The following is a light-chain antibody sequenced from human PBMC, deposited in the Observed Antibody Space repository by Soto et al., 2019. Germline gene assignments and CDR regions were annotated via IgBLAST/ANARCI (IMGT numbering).Light chain of an antibody. CDR2: AAS. V-gene: IGKV1-39*01. J-gene: IGKJ4*01. CDR3: QQSYFTLFT. Sequence: DIQMTQSPSSLSASVGDRVTITCRASRNITNYLNWYQQKPGRAPKLLIYAASTLQSGVPSRFSGSGSGTDFTLTISSLQPEDFATYSCQQSYFTLFTFGGGTKVDIK. CDR1: RNITNY.